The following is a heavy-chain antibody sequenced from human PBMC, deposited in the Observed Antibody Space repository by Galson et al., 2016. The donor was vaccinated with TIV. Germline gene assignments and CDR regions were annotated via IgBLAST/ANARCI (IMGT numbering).Heavy chain of an antibody. V-gene: IGHV1-69*13. D-gene: IGHD3-22*01. CDR1: GGSFSSFV. Sequence: SVKVSCKASGGSFSSFVFNWVRQAPGQGLEWMGGFIPLFDTTNYAQKFQGRVTISADESTTTAYLELSSLRSEDTAVYYCARGRGIYDSSGYFLFDHWGQGTLVTVSS. CDR3: ARGRGIYDSSGYFLFDH. CDR2: FIPLFDTT. J-gene: IGHJ5*02.